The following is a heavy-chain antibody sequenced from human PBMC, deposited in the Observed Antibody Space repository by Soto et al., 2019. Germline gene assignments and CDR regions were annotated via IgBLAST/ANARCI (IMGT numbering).Heavy chain of an antibody. Sequence: QVQLQESGPGLVKPSQTLSLTCTVSGGSISSGDYYWSWIRQPPGKGLEWIGYIYYSGSTYYNPSLKSRVTKAVDTSKNHFTLKLSSVTAADTAVYYCASEGPGTTVHNNWFDPWGQGTLVTVSS. CDR3: ASEGPGTTVHNNWFDP. CDR2: IYYSGST. D-gene: IGHD4-4*01. J-gene: IGHJ5*02. V-gene: IGHV4-30-4*01. CDR1: GGSISSGDYY.